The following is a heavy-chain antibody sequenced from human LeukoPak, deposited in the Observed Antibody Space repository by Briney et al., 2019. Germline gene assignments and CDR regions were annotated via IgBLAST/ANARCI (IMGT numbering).Heavy chain of an antibody. CDR3: VKDLQRGGGY. CDR1: GFTFSSYA. D-gene: IGHD3-16*01. J-gene: IGHJ4*02. Sequence: GGSLRFSCSASGFTFSSYAMHWVRQAPGKGLEYVSVISSNGGSTYYADSVKGRFTISRDNSKNTLYLQMSSLRAEDTAVYYCVKDLQRGGGYWDQGTLVTVSS. V-gene: IGHV3-64D*09. CDR2: ISSNGGST.